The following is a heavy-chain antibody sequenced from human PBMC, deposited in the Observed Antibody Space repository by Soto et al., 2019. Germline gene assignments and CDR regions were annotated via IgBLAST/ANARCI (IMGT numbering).Heavy chain of an antibody. J-gene: IGHJ6*02. CDR3: PSAPMYYDKDHGMDV. Sequence: SQTLSLTCAISGDSVSSNSAAWNWIRQSPSGGLEWLGRTYYRSKWYYNYASSVRGRIRVTPDTSKNQFSLQLTSVSPEDTAVYYCPSAPMYYDKDHGMDVWGRGTTVTVSS. CDR2: TYYRSKWYY. CDR1: GDSVSSNSAA. V-gene: IGHV6-1*01. D-gene: IGHD3-16*01.